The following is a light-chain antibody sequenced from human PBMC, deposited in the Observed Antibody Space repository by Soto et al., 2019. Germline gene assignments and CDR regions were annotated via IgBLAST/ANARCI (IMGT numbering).Light chain of an antibody. V-gene: IGLV2-14*01. CDR1: SSDIGSYSY. Sequence: QSALTQPASVSGSPGQSIIISCSGTSSDIGSYSYVSWYQQHPGKAPKLIIHEVSSRPSGVSDRFSGSKSGNTASLTISGLQAEDEAEYFCSSYSTSTTLVFGSGTKLTV. CDR3: SSYSTSTTLV. J-gene: IGLJ1*01. CDR2: EVS.